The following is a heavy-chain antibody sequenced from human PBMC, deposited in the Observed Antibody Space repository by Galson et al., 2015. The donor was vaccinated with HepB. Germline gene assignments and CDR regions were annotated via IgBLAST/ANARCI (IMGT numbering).Heavy chain of an antibody. J-gene: IGHJ4*02. CDR1: GYTFTSYG. V-gene: IGHV1-18*04. CDR2: ISAYNGNT. CDR3: ASTGPSVATTPYFWC. Sequence: SVKVSCKASGYTFTSYGISWVRQAPGQGLEWMGWISAYNGNTNYAQKLQGRVTMTTDTSTSTAYMELRSLRSDDTAVYYCASTGPSVATTPYFWCWGQGTLVTVSS. D-gene: IGHD5-12*01.